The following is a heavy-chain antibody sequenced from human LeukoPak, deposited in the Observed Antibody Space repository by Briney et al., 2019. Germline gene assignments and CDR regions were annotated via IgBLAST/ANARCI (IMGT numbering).Heavy chain of an antibody. CDR2: IYYSGST. CDR3: ARHEMANDY. CDR1: GGSISSYY. Sequence: PSETLSLTCTVSGGSISSYYWSWIRQPPGKGLEWIGYIYYSGSTNYNPSLKSRVTISVDTSKNQFSLKLSSVTAADTAVYYCARHEMANDYWGQGTLVTVSS. V-gene: IGHV4-59*08. J-gene: IGHJ4*02.